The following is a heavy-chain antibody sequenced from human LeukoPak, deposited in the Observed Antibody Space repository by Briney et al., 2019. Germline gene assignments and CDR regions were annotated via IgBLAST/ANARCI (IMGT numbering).Heavy chain of an antibody. CDR2: ISYDGNNK. Sequence: PGGSLRLSCAASGFTFSNYAMQWVRQAPGKGVEWVAGISYDGNNKHSADSVQGRFTISRDSSKNTVNLQMISLRAEDTAVYYCVRKFDTSGYYFWFDPWGQGTLVTVSS. D-gene: IGHD3-22*01. CDR1: GFTFSNYA. J-gene: IGHJ5*02. V-gene: IGHV3-30-3*01. CDR3: VRKFDTSGYYFWFDP.